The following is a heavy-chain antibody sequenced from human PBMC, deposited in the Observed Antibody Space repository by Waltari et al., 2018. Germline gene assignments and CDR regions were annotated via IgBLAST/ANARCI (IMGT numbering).Heavy chain of an antibody. CDR1: GGYLGSSSYY. J-gene: IGHJ3*02. Sequence: QMQLQESGPGLVKPSATLSLTCSVSGGYLGSSSYYWGWIRQAPGKGLEWIGSMSYSGRTYYNPSLKSRVTISEDTSKNQLSLKVSSVTAADTAVYYCARQNSLSNDGFDIWGQGTLVTVSS. V-gene: IGHV4-39*01. CDR3: ARQNSLSNDGFDI. CDR2: MSYSGRT.